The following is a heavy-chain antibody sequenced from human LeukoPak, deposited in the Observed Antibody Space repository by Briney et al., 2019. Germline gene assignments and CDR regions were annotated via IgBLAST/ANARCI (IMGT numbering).Heavy chain of an antibody. CDR1: GFTFSSYE. Sequence: GSLRLSCAASGFTFSSYEMNWVRQAPGNGLEWLSHISSSGSTIYYASSVKGRFTISRDNAKNSVYLQMNSLTAEDTALYYCARDATTAVGWVYMDVWGKGTTVTISS. CDR3: ARDATTAVGWVYMDV. CDR2: ISSSGSTI. V-gene: IGHV3-48*03. D-gene: IGHD6-13*01. J-gene: IGHJ6*03.